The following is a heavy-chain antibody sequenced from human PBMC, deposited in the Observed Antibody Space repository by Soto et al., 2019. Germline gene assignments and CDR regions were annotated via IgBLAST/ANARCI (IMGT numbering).Heavy chain of an antibody. D-gene: IGHD3-22*01. V-gene: IGHV3-74*01. CDR1: GYNFSHYC. J-gene: IGHJ4*02. Sequence: GSLIRTCTASGYNFSHYCMHWVRQAPGKGLVWVSPVNPNGTFITYADSVKVRFTISRDNAKNTLNLQMNSLGVEDTALYYCRCDTFYDKDFWGQGTLVTVSS. CDR2: VNPNGTFI. CDR3: RCDTFYDKDF.